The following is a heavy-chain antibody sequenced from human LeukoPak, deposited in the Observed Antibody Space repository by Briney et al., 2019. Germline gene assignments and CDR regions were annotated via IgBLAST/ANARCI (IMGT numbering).Heavy chain of an antibody. V-gene: IGHV3-30-3*01. D-gene: IGHD5-12*01. CDR3: ASTTNGYSGYLFDY. Sequence: HPGGSLRLPCVDSGFTFSSYAMHWVRQAPGKGLEWVSVISYDGNNKYYADSVKGRFTISRDNAKNSLYLQMNSPRAEDTAVYYCASTTNGYSGYLFDYWGQGTLVTVSS. CDR1: GFTFSSYA. CDR2: ISYDGNNK. J-gene: IGHJ4*02.